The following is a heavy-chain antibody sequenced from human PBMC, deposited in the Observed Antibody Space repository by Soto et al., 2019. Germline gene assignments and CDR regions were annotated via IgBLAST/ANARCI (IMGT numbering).Heavy chain of an antibody. Sequence: PSETLSLTCAVFGGSFSGYYWSWIRQPPGKGLEWIGDINHRESTNYNPSLKSRVTISVDTSKNQFSLKLSSVTASDTAVYFCATTNWNHNWFDPWGQGTLVTVSS. V-gene: IGHV4-34*01. CDR3: ATTNWNHNWFDP. J-gene: IGHJ5*02. CDR1: GGSFSGYY. CDR2: INHREST. D-gene: IGHD1-1*01.